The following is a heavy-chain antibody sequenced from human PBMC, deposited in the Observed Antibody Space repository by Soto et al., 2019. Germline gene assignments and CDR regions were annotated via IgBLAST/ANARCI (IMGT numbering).Heavy chain of an antibody. J-gene: IGHJ4*02. CDR2: IYHSGST. V-gene: IGHV4-30-2*01. Sequence: TMSVTCAVAGGTISSGVCSWSWNRQPPGKGLEWIGYIYHSGSTYYNPSLKSRVTISVDKSKNQFSLKLSSVTAADTAVYYCAKLGRRGSFDYWGQGTLVIVSS. D-gene: IGHD3-10*01. CDR1: GGTISSGVCS. CDR3: AKLGRRGSFDY.